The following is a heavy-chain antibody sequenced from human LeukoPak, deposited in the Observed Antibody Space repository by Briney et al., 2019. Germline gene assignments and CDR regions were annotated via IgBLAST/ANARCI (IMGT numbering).Heavy chain of an antibody. CDR2: IYPGDSDT. D-gene: IGHD1-14*01. V-gene: IGHV5-51*01. CDR3: ARPSGGYNREFDY. J-gene: IGHJ4*02. CDR1: GYRFTNYW. Sequence: GESLKISCKGSGYRFTNYWIAGVRQMPGKGLEWMGIIYPGDSDTRYSPSFQGRVTISADKSISTAYLQWSSLKASDNAIYYCARPSGGYNREFDYWGQGTLVTVSS.